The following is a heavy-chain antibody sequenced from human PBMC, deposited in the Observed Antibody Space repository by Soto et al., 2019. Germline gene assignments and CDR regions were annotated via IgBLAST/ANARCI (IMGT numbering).Heavy chain of an antibody. J-gene: IGHJ4*02. CDR2: IYYSGST. Sequence: SEPLSLTCTVSGGSISSSSYYWGWIRQPPGKGLEWIGSIYYSGSTYYNPSLKSRVTISVDTSKNQFSLKLSSVTAADTAVYYCAIDYGDYKSLFPRKRRLAAPFFDYWGQGTLVTVSS. D-gene: IGHD4-17*01. V-gene: IGHV4-39*01. CDR3: AIDYGDYKSLFPRKRRLAAPFFDY. CDR1: GGSISSSSYY.